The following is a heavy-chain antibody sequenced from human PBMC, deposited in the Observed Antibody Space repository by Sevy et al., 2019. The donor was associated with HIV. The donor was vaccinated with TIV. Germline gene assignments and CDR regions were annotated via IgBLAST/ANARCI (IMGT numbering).Heavy chain of an antibody. J-gene: IGHJ4*02. CDR3: ARDVDTPFVRSFDS. Sequence: GGSLRLSCVVSGLTFSSDSMNWLRQAPGKGLEWLAYISSSSRTIYYADSVEGRFTISRDNDKKSVFLQMNNLRDEDSATYYCARDVDTPFVRSFDSWGQRTLVTVSS. CDR1: GLTFSSDS. CDR2: ISSSSRTI. D-gene: IGHD5-18*01. V-gene: IGHV3-48*02.